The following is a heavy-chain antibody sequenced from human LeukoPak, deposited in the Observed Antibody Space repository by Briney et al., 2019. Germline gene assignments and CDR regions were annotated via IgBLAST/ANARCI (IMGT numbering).Heavy chain of an antibody. J-gene: IGHJ4*02. V-gene: IGHV4-39*01. CDR1: GGSISSSSYY. D-gene: IGHD1-26*01. CDR3: ARQDHIVGAEVHY. Sequence: SDTLSLICTLSGGSISSSSYYWGWIRQPPGKVLEWIGSIYYSGITYYNPSLKSRVTISVDTHQNPFSLKLSCVTAADTALYYCARQDHIVGAEVHYWGQGTLVTVSS. CDR2: IYYSGIT.